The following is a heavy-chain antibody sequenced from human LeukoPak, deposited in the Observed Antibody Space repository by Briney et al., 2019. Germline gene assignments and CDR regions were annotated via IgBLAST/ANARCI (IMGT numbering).Heavy chain of an antibody. D-gene: IGHD6-13*01. CDR2: ISTYNGNT. J-gene: IGHJ5*02. CDR3: ARPFMEQLVPFDP. CDR1: GYTFTSYG. V-gene: IGHV1-18*01. Sequence: ASVKVSRKASGYTFTSYGISWVRQAPGQGLEWMGWISTYNGNTNYAQKLQGRVTLTTDTSTNTAYMELTSLRSDDTAVYYCARPFMEQLVPFDPWGQGTLVTVSS.